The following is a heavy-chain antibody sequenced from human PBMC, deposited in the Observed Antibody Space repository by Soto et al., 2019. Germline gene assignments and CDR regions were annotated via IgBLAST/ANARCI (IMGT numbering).Heavy chain of an antibody. J-gene: IGHJ6*02. CDR3: ARGTIAAAGTYYYGMDV. V-gene: IGHV1-18*04. CDR1: GYTFTSYY. D-gene: IGHD6-13*01. CDR2: ISAYNGNT. Sequence: ASVKVSCKASGYTFTSYYMHWVRQAPGQGLEWMGWISAYNGNTNYAQKLQGRVTMTTDTSTSTAYMELRSLRSDDTAVYYCARGTIAAAGTYYYGMDVWGQGTTVTVSS.